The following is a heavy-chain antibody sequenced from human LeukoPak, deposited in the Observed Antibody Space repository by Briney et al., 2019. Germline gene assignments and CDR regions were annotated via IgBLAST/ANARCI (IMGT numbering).Heavy chain of an antibody. CDR2: ITDNGDTT. J-gene: IGHJ6*02. CDR3: AKREHVSRVVPASISSCCGMDV. D-gene: IGHD2-2*01. CDR1: GLTFSSYA. V-gene: IGHV3-23*01. Sequence: GGSLRLSCAASGLTFSSYAMRWVRQAPGRGLEWVSSITDNGDTTYYADSVKGRFTSSRDNSKNTLYLQMNSLRAEETAVYYCAKREHVSRVVPASISSCCGMDVWGQGTTVTVSS.